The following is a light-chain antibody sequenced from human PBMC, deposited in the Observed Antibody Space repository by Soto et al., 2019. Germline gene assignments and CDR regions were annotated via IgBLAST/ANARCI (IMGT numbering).Light chain of an antibody. V-gene: IGKV1-5*01. CDR2: DAS. Sequence: DIQMTQSPSTLSASVGDRVIITCRASQNINRWLVWYQQKPGKAPKLLIFDASILKSGVPSRFCGSGFGTEVSLSISNLQPDDFATYYCQQYDSYSSWTFGQGTKVEIK. J-gene: IGKJ1*01. CDR3: QQYDSYSSWT. CDR1: QNINRW.